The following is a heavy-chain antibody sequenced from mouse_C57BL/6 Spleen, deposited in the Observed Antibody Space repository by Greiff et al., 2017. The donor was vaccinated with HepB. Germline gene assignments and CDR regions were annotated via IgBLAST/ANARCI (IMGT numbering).Heavy chain of an antibody. CDR1: GYAFSSYW. D-gene: IGHD1-2*01. V-gene: IGHV1-80*01. CDR2: IYPGDGDT. CDR3: AREATAYYFDY. Sequence: VHLVESGAELVKPGASVKISCKASGYAFSSYWMNWVKQRPGKGLEWIGQIYPGDGDTNYNGKFKGKATLTADKSSSTAYMQLSSLTSEDSAVYFCAREATAYYFDYWGQGTTLTVSS. J-gene: IGHJ2*01.